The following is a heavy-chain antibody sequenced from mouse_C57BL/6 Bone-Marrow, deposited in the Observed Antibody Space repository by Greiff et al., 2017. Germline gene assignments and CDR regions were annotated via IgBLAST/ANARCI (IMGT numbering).Heavy chain of an antibody. Sequence: QVQLQQPGAELVRPGASVKMSCKASGYTFTSYNMHWVKQTPRQGLEWIGAIYPGNGDTSYNQQFKGKATLTVDKSSSTAYMQLRSLTTEDSAVYFSAIRAPYIPPNWNAMDNWGQGTSVTVSS. CDR1: GYTFTSYN. V-gene: IGHV1-12*01. CDR2: IYPGNGDT. D-gene: IGHD5-1-1*01. J-gene: IGHJ4*01. CDR3: AIRAPYIPPNWNAMDN.